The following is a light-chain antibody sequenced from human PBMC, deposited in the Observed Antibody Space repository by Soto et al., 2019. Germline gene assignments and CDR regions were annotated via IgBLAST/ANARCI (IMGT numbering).Light chain of an antibody. CDR2: GAS. CDR1: QSVSSN. CDR3: QQYNNWPLWT. J-gene: IGKJ1*01. Sequence: EIVMTQSPVTLSASPGERATLSCRASQSVSSNLAWYQQKPGQAPRLLIYGASTRATGIPARFSGSGSGTELTLTISSLQSEDFAVYYCQQYNNWPLWTFGQGTKVEIK. V-gene: IGKV3-15*01.